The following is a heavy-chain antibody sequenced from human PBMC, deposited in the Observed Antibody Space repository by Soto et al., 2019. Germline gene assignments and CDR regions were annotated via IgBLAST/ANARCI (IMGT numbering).Heavy chain of an antibody. V-gene: IGHV1-8*01. CDR1: GYTFTSYD. CDR3: ARVTITMVRGGSDYYYYGMDV. CDR2: MNPNSGNT. Sequence: QVQLVQSGAEVKKPGASVKVSCKASGYTFTSYDINWVRQATGQGLEWMGWMNPNSGNTGYAQKFQGRVTMTRNTSISTAYMELSSLRSEDTAVYYCARVTITMVRGGSDYYYYGMDVWGQGTTVTVSS. D-gene: IGHD3-10*01. J-gene: IGHJ6*02.